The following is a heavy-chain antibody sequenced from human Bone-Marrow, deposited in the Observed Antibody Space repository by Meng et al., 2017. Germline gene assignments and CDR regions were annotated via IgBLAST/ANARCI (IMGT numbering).Heavy chain of an antibody. J-gene: IGHJ4*02. CDR3: ARVSIPYGDYILDY. CDR1: GESISHHW. V-gene: IGHV4-4*07. Sequence: QVHRTHIGPGQATPSENLTLTCNCSGESISHHWWTWIRHPARRGLEYIGRISSTGTTNYNPSLKSRVTMSVDTSKNQISLKLTSVTAADTARYFCARVSIPYGDYILDYWGQGSLVTVAS. D-gene: IGHD4-17*01. CDR2: ISSTGTT.